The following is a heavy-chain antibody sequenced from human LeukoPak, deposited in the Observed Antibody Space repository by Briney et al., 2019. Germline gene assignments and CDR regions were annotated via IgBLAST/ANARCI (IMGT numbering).Heavy chain of an antibody. CDR2: ISYDGSNK. CDR1: GFTFSSYA. Sequence: GGSLRLSCAASGFTFSSYAMHWVRQAPGKGLEWVAVISYDGSNKYYADSVKGRFTISRDNSKNTLYLQMNSLRAEDTAVYYCARGLAGWLSTAGAFDIWGQGTMVTVSS. CDR3: ARGLAGWLSTAGAFDI. V-gene: IGHV3-30*04. J-gene: IGHJ3*02. D-gene: IGHD3-22*01.